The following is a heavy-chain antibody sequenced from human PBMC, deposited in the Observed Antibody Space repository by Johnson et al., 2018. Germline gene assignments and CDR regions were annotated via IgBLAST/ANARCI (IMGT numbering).Heavy chain of an antibody. CDR1: EFTFSNYG. J-gene: IGHJ6*02. CDR2: IWYDGSNS. V-gene: IGHV3-33*01. Sequence: QLLESGGGLVQPGRSLRLSCVASEFTFSNYGMHWVRQAPGKGLAWVAVIWYDGSNSDYADSVKGRFTISRDNSKKTLYLQMNSRRAEDTAVYYCARDAEDGVVATTPRAGMDVWGQGTTVTVSS. D-gene: IGHD5-12*01. CDR3: ARDAEDGVVATTPRAGMDV.